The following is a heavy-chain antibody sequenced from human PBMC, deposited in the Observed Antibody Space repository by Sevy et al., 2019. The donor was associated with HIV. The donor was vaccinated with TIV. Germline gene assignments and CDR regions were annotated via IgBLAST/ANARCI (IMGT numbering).Heavy chain of an antibody. Sequence: GGSLRLSCTASGFTFSNYAMSWVRQTPGKGLEWVSAISGSAHRTYYTDSVKGRFTISRDNSKNMLFLQMNSLRAEDTAVYYCVESVSEYSYSDYWGQGTLVTVSS. D-gene: IGHD5-18*01. CDR3: VESVSEYSYSDY. V-gene: IGHV3-23*01. CDR2: ISGSAHRT. CDR1: GFTFSNYA. J-gene: IGHJ4*02.